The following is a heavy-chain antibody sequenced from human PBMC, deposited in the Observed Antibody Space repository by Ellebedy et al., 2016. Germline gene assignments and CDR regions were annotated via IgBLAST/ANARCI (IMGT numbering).Heavy chain of an antibody. CDR1: GFTVSSIY. J-gene: IGHJ5*02. Sequence: GESLKISCAVSGFTVSSIYMSWVRQAPGKGLEWVSVISGSGGSTYYADSVKGRFTISRDNSKNTLYLQMNSLGAEDTAVYYCARGVGSGWFDPWGQGTLVTVSS. CDR2: ISGSGGST. V-gene: IGHV3-23*01. CDR3: ARGVGSGWFDP. D-gene: IGHD1-26*01.